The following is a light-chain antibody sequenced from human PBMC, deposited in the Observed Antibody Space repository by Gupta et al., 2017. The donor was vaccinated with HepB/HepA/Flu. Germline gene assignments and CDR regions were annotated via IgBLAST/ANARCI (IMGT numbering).Light chain of an antibody. CDR3: MLSVVRGIWV. CDR2: KTN. V-gene: IGLV8-61*01. CDR1: SDSVATNSD. J-gene: IGLJ3*02. Sequence: TVVTQEPSFSVSAGGTVTLTRGLTSDSVATNSDPGWYQQTPSQAPRTLMYKTNMRFSGVPDRFSGSILGNKAALTIAGAEADDESDYYSMLSVVRGIWVFGGGTKLTVL.